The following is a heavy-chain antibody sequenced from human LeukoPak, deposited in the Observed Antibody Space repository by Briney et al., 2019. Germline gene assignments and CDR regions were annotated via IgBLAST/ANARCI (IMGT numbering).Heavy chain of an antibody. V-gene: IGHV3-72*01. J-gene: IGHJ4*02. CDR2: TRNKANSYTT. CDR3: ARATEGAMEYYFDY. CDR1: GFTFTDHY. D-gene: IGHD1-26*01. Sequence: GGSLRLSCAASGFTFTDHYMDWVRQAPGKGLERVGRTRNKANSYTTEYAASVKGRFTISRDDSKNSLYLHMNSLKTEDTAVYYCARATEGAMEYYFDYWGQGTLVTVSS.